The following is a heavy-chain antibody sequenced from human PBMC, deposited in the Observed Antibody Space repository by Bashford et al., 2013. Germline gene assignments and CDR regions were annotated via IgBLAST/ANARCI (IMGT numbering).Heavy chain of an antibody. CDR1: GYTFTGYY. CDR3: ARVGPGGVAATPKYYYYGMDV. V-gene: IGHV1-2*02. D-gene: IGHD2-15*01. J-gene: IGHJ6*02. Sequence: ASVKVSCKASGYTFTGYYMHWVRQAPGQGLEWMGWINPNSGGTNYAQKFQGRVTMTRDTSISTAYMELSRLRSDDTAVYYCARVGPGGVAATPKYYYYGMDVWGQGTTVTVSS. CDR2: INPNSGGT.